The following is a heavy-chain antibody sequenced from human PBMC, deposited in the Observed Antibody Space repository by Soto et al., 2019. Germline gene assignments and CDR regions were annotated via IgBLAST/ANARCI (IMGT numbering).Heavy chain of an antibody. Sequence: SETLSLTCTVSGGSISSYYWSWIRQPPGKGLEWIGYIYYSGSTNYNPSLKSRVTISVDTSKNQFSLKLSSVTAADTAVYYCARDRPHTGQQWDYFDYWGQGTLVTVSS. D-gene: IGHD6-19*01. CDR2: IYYSGST. J-gene: IGHJ4*02. V-gene: IGHV4-59*01. CDR1: GGSISSYY. CDR3: ARDRPHTGQQWDYFDY.